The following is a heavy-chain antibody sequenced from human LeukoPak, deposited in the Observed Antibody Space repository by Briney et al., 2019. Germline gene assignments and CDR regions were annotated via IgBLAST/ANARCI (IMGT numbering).Heavy chain of an antibody. CDR3: AKRQGSSASCYDY. V-gene: IGHV3-23*01. Sequence: PGGSLRLSCAASGFTFSSYGMSWVRQAAGKGLEWVSAIGGSGSTTYYADSVKGRFTISRDNSKNTLYLQMNSLRAEDTAVYYCAKRQGSSASCYDYWGQGTLVTVSS. CDR2: IGGSGSTT. J-gene: IGHJ4*02. D-gene: IGHD2-2*01. CDR1: GFTFSSYG.